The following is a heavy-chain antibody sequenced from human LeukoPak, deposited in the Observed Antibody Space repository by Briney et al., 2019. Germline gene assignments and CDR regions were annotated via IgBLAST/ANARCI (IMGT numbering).Heavy chain of an antibody. V-gene: IGHV4-34*01. D-gene: IGHD1-7*01. CDR1: GGSFSGYY. J-gene: IGHJ4*02. Sequence: KPSETLSLTCAVYGGSFSGYYWSWIRQPPGKGLEWIGEINHSGSTNYNPSLKSRVTISVDTSKNQFSLKLSSVTAADTAVYYCARSRGTYWGQGTLVTVSS. CDR2: INHSGST. CDR3: ARSRGTY.